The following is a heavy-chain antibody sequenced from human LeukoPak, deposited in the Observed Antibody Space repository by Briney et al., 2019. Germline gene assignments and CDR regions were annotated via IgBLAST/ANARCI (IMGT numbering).Heavy chain of an antibody. Sequence: ASVKVSCKASGYTFTSYGISWVRQAPGQGLEWMGWINPNSGGTNYAQKFQGRVTMTRDTSISTAYMELSRLRSDDTAVYYCARDGDYCGGDCYPPYYYYYGMDVWGQGTTVTVSS. D-gene: IGHD2-21*02. CDR2: INPNSGGT. CDR3: ARDGDYCGGDCYPPYYYYYGMDV. CDR1: GYTFTSYG. J-gene: IGHJ6*02. V-gene: IGHV1-2*02.